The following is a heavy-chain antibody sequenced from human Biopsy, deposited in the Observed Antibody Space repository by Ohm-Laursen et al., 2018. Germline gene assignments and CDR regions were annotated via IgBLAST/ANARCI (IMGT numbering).Heavy chain of an antibody. V-gene: IGHV3-23*01. Sequence: GSLRLSCAASGFTFSSYGMSWVRQAPGKGLEWVSVLSGSGGTTYYADSVKGRFTISRDNSKKTLYLQMNSLTAENTAVYYCAKTFHGSSFLYDYWGQGTLVTVSS. CDR1: GFTFSSYG. CDR2: LSGSGGTT. J-gene: IGHJ4*02. D-gene: IGHD2-15*01. CDR3: AKTFHGSSFLYDY.